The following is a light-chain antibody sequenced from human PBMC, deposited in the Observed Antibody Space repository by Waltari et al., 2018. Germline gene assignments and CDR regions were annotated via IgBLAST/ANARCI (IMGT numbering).Light chain of an antibody. CDR1: RDNTNF. V-gene: IGKV1-33*01. J-gene: IGKJ5*01. Sequence: DIQMTQSPASLSASVGDRVDITCQATRDNTNFLSWFQQKSGRTPRLLIYEASILDTGVPSRFSGRGSGTHFTLTINDVQPEDSATYFCQQYDDVPITFGQVTRLDI. CDR3: QQYDDVPIT. CDR2: EAS.